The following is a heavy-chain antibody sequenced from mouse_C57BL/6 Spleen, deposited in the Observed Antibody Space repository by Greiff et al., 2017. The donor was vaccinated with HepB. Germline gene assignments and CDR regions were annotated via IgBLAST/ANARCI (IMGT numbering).Heavy chain of an antibody. D-gene: IGHD1-1*01. V-gene: IGHV1-50*01. CDR2: IDPSDSYT. J-gene: IGHJ1*03. Sequence: QVQLQQPGAELVKPGASVKLSCKASGYTFTSYWMQWVKQRPGQGLEWIGEIDPSDSYTNYNQKFKGKATLTVDTSSSTAYMQLSSLTSEDSAVYYCASPHYGSRVLYWYFDVWGTGTTVTVSS. CDR3: ASPHYGSRVLYWYFDV. CDR1: GYTFTSYW.